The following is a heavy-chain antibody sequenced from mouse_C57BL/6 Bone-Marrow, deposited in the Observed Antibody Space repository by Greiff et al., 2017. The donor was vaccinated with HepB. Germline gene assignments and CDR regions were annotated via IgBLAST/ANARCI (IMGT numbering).Heavy chain of an antibody. Sequence: QVQLQQSGAELVRPGASVTLSCKASGYTFTDYEMHWVKQTPVHGLEWIGALDPETGGTAYNQKFKGKAILTADKSSSTTYMELRSLTSEDSAVYYCTRGSFTTFADYWGQGTTLTGSS. CDR2: LDPETGGT. CDR3: TRGSFTTFADY. J-gene: IGHJ2*01. CDR1: GYTFTDYE. V-gene: IGHV1-15*01. D-gene: IGHD2-12*01.